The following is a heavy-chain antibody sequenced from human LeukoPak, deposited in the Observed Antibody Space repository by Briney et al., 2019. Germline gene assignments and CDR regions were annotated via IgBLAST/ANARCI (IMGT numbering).Heavy chain of an antibody. Sequence: PSETLSLTCAVYGGSFSGYYWSWIRQPPGKGLEWIGEINHSGSTSYNPSLKSRVTISVDTSKNQFSLKLSSVTAADTAVYYCARDRSTYYYDSSGYTDAFDIWGQGTMVTVSS. D-gene: IGHD3-22*01. V-gene: IGHV4-34*01. CDR3: ARDRSTYYYDSSGYTDAFDI. CDR2: INHSGST. CDR1: GGSFSGYY. J-gene: IGHJ3*02.